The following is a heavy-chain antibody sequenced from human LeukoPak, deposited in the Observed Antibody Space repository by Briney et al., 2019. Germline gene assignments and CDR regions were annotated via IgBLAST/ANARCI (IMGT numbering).Heavy chain of an antibody. Sequence: GGSLRLSCAASGFTFSSYAMSWVRQAPGKGLEWVSAISGSGGSTFYADSVKGRFTISRDNSKNTLYLQMNSLRAEDTAVYYCAKGYCSGGSCPVFDYWGQGTLVTVSS. CDR1: GFTFSSYA. CDR2: ISGSGGST. D-gene: IGHD2-15*01. J-gene: IGHJ4*02. V-gene: IGHV3-23*01. CDR3: AKGYCSGGSCPVFDY.